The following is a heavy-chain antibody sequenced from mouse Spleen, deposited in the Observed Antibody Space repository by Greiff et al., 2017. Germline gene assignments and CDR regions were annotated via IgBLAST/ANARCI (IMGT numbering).Heavy chain of an antibody. CDR2: IYPGDGDT. Sequence: QVQLQQSGPELVKPGASVKISCKASGYAFSSSWMNWVKQRPGKGLEWIGRIYPGDGDTNYNGKFKGKATLTADKSSSTAYMQLSSLTSEDSAVYFCAPWSHYAMDYWGQGTSVTVSS. CDR1: GYAFSSSW. V-gene: IGHV1-82*01. CDR3: APWSHYAMDY. J-gene: IGHJ4*01.